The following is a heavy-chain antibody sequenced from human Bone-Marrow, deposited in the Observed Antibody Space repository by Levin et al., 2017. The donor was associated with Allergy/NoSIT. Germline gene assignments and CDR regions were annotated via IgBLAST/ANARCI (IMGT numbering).Heavy chain of an antibody. CDR1: GFTISTNY. D-gene: IGHD5-12*01. Sequence: GGSLRLSCAASGFTISTNYMSLVRQVPGKGLEWVSIIHSGGRKNYADSVKGRFTISRDNYNNTLYLQMNSLRGEDTAIYYCARDDVVATNHWGQGTLVIVSS. J-gene: IGHJ4*02. CDR3: ARDDVVATNH. CDR2: IHSGGRK. V-gene: IGHV3-66*01.